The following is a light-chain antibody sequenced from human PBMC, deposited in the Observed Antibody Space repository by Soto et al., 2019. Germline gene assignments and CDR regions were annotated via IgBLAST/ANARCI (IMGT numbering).Light chain of an antibody. Sequence: QSALTQPASVSGSPGQSITISCTGTSSDVGTYNLVSWYQQHPGKAPKLMISEGSKRPLGVSNRFSGSKSYNTASLTISGLQAEDEAHYYCCSYAGGSTFYVFGTGTKLTVL. CDR3: CSYAGGSTFYV. CDR2: EGS. CDR1: SSDVGTYNL. J-gene: IGLJ1*01. V-gene: IGLV2-23*03.